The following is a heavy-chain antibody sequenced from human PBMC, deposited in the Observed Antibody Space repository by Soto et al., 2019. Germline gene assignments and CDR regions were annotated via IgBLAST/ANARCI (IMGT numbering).Heavy chain of an antibody. CDR1: GGSIYRSGYY. V-gene: IGHV4-39*01. Sequence: KTSETLSLTCTVSGGSIYRSGYYWGWIRQPPGRGLEWIGNIDYNGVTYSNPSLKSRVTISRDTSKNQFSLKLTSETAADTALYYCGKVLVGATGHTDSDSWGPGTLVTVSS. CDR3: GKVLVGATGHTDSDS. J-gene: IGHJ4*02. CDR2: IDYNGVT. D-gene: IGHD2-15*01.